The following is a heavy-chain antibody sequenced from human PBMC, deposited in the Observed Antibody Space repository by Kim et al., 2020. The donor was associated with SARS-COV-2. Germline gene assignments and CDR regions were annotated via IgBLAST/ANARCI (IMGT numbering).Heavy chain of an antibody. D-gene: IGHD3-16*01. CDR2: ISAYNGNT. CDR3: ARDLVMVLRLGDPRGWFDP. CDR1: GYTFTSYG. Sequence: ASVKVSCKASGYTFTSYGISWVRQAPGQGLEWMGWISAYNGNTNYAQKLQGRVTMTTDTSTSTAYMELRSLRSDDTAVYYCARDLVMVLRLGDPRGWFDPWGQGTLVTVSS. V-gene: IGHV1-18*01. J-gene: IGHJ5*02.